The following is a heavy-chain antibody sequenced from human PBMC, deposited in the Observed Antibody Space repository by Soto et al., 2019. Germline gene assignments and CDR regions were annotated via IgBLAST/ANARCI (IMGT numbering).Heavy chain of an antibody. CDR1: GFRFSSYG. CDR3: AKATYLYAYVDY. CDR2: ISDDGTNK. J-gene: IGHJ4*02. D-gene: IGHD2-2*01. V-gene: IGHV3-30*18. Sequence: QVQLVASGGGVVQPGRSLRLSCAASGFRFSSYGMHWVRQAPGKGLEWVSFISDDGTNKYYADSVKGRFTISRDISKNTLFLQMDSLRAEDTATYYCAKATYLYAYVDYWGQGTLVTVSS.